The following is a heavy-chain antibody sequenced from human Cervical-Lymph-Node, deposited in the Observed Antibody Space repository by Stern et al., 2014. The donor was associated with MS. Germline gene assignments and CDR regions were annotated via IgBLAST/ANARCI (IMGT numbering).Heavy chain of an antibody. J-gene: IGHJ4*02. V-gene: IGHV1-69*01. CDR3: ARAASTTSSYNF. D-gene: IGHD3-10*01. CDR2: TIPIFGTA. CDR1: GGSFINNV. Sequence: VQLVESGAEVKKPGYSVKVSCQASGGSFINNVISWVRQAPGQGLEWMGGTIPIFGTALYAQKFRGRVTITADESTRTAYMELSSLRSDDTAVYFCARAASTTSSYNFWGPGTLVTVSS.